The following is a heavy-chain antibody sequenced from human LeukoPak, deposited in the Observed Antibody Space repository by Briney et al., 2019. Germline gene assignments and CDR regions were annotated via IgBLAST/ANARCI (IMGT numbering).Heavy chain of an antibody. CDR2: IIPIFDIS. J-gene: IGHJ3*02. CDR3: ARELVAASNPHKHGAFNI. CDR1: GGTFNSYA. D-gene: IGHD2-2*01. V-gene: IGHV1-69*10. Sequence: SVKVSCKPSGGTFNSYAISWVRQAPGQGLEWMGGIIPIFDISNHAQKFQGRISITADRFTTTAYLELSSLRSEDTAVYYCARELVAASNPHKHGAFNIWGQGTMVTVSS.